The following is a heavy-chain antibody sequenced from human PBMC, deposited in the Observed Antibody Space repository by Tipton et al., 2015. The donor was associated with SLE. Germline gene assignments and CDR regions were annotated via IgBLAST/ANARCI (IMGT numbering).Heavy chain of an antibody. CDR2: IHYSGNT. D-gene: IGHD1-7*01. V-gene: IGHV4-31*03. Sequence: TLSLTCTVSGGSISSGGYYWTWIRQLPGKGLEWIGYIHYSGNTYYNPSLGSRLTISVDTSKDQFSLRLTSVTAADTAVYYCARATDWNLSPDVWGKGTTVTVSS. CDR3: ARATDWNLSPDV. CDR1: GGSISSGGYY. J-gene: IGHJ6*04.